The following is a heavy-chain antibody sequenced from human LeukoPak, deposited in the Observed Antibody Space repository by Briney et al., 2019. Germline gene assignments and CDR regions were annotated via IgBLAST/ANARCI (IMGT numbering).Heavy chain of an antibody. CDR2: INTDGSRI. V-gene: IGHV3-74*01. Sequence: QPGGSLRLSCAASGFTFSNYWMHWVRQAPGKGLVWVSRINTDGSRITYADSVKGRFTISRDNAKNSLYLQMNSLRAEDTAVYYCARAGLRNYYGSGSYQDYWGQGTLVTVSS. D-gene: IGHD3-10*01. CDR1: GFTFSNYW. J-gene: IGHJ4*02. CDR3: ARAGLRNYYGSGSYQDY.